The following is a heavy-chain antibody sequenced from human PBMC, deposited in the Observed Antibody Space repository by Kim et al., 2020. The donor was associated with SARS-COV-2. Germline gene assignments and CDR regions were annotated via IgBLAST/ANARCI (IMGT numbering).Heavy chain of an antibody. CDR1: GDSISNNDY. D-gene: IGHD2-21*02. J-gene: IGHJ4*02. CDR3: AKIAYGYGDYY. Sequence: SETLSLTCVVSGDSISNNDYWTWVRQPPGKGLEWLGEIHRSGTTNYSPSLRSRVTLSTDRSRNQFSLTLSSVTAADTATYFCAKIAYGYGDYYWGQGTLVTVSS. CDR2: IHRSGTT. V-gene: IGHV4-4*02.